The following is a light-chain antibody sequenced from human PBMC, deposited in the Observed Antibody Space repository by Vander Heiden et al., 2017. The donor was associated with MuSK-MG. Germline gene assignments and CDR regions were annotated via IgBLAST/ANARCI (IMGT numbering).Light chain of an antibody. CDR1: QSVSSN. Sequence: EIVMTQSPATPSVSPGERATRFCRARQSVSSNLDWCEQKPGQAPRLLIYDASTRAKGIRDRFRGNGFGRELNLTITSRHSEDFEFYYCQQYNNCHPPITFGAGTKVEIK. V-gene: IGKV3-15*01. CDR3: QQYNNCHPPIT. J-gene: IGKJ4*01. CDR2: DAS.